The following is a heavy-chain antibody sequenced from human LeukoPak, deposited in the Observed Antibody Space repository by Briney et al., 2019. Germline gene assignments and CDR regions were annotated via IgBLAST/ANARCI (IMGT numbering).Heavy chain of an antibody. J-gene: IGHJ2*01. CDR3: ARDSVAVAPSWYFDL. CDR1: GFTFSSYS. V-gene: IGHV3-21*01. Sequence: GGSLRLSCAASGFTFSSYSMNWVRQAPGKGLEWVSSISSSSSYICYADSVKGRFTISRDNAKNSLYLQMNSLRAEDTAVYYCARDSVAVAPSWYFDLWGRGTLVTVSS. CDR2: ISSSSSYI. D-gene: IGHD6-19*01.